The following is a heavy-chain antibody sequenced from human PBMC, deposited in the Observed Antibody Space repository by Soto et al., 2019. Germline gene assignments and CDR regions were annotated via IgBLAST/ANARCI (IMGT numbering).Heavy chain of an antibody. J-gene: IGHJ5*02. V-gene: IGHV1-69*12. CDR2: IVPLFGTA. CDR1: GGTFGNTA. CDR3: ARDGDPGYSFWSGPLGGGRFDP. Sequence: QVQLVQSGAEVKEPGSSVNVSCKTSGGTFGNTAVTWVRQVPGQGLEWIGGIVPLFGTANYAQKFRGRVIITADASTSTAYMALSSLRSADTAIFYCARDGDPGYSFWSGPLGGGRFDPWGQGTLVTVSS. D-gene: IGHD3-3*01.